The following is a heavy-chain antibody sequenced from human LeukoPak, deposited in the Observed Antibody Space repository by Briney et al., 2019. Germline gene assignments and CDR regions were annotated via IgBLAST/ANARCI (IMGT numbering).Heavy chain of an antibody. V-gene: IGHV1-2*06. D-gene: IGHD2-15*01. CDR1: GYTFTGYY. J-gene: IGHJ5*02. CDR2: INPNSGGT. Sequence: ASVKVSCKASGYTFTGYYMHWVRQAPGQGLEWMGRINPNSGGTNYARKFQGRVTMTRDTSISTAYMELSRLRSDDTAVYYCARTPLGYCSGGSCFDPWGQGTLVTVSS. CDR3: ARTPLGYCSGGSCFDP.